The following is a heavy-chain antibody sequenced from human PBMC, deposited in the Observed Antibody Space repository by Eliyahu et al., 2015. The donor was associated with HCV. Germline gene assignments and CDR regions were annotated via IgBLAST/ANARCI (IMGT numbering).Heavy chain of an antibody. CDR1: GYTFTSYA. CDR2: INAGNGNT. V-gene: IGHV1-3*01. J-gene: IGHJ4*02. D-gene: IGHD3-9*01. CDR3: ASSDDILTGYSRLGY. Sequence: QVQLVQSGAEVKKPGASVQVSCKASGYTFTSYAMHWVRQAPGQRLEWMGWINAGNGNTKYSQKFQGRVTITRDTSASTAYMELSSLRSEDTAVYYCASSDDILTGYSRLGYWGQGTLVTVSS.